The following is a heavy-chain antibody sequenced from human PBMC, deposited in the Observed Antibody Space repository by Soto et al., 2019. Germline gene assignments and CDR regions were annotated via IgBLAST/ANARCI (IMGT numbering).Heavy chain of an antibody. V-gene: IGHV1-69*13. CDR2: IIPIFGTA. CDR3: ARSKRTYDSSGYYYDY. D-gene: IGHD3-22*01. CDR1: GGTFSSYA. J-gene: IGHJ4*02. Sequence: GASVKVSCKASGGTFSSYAISWVRQAPGQGLEWMGGIIPIFGTANYAQKFQSRVTITADESTSTAYMELSSLRSEDTAVYYCARSKRTYDSSGYYYDYWGQGTLVTVSS.